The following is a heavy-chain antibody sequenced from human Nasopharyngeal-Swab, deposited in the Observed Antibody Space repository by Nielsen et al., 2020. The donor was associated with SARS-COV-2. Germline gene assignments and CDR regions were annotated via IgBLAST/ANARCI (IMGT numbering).Heavy chain of an antibody. CDR2: FDPEDGET. CDR3: ATDSPAVGGTSPAYGMDV. J-gene: IGHJ6*02. V-gene: IGHV1-24*01. D-gene: IGHD2-2*01. Sequence: ASVKVSCKVSGYTLTELSMHWVRQAPGQGLEWMGGFDPEDGETIYAQKFQGRVTMTEDTSTDTAYMELSSLRSEDTAVYYCATDSPAVGGTSPAYGMDVWGQGTTVTVSS. CDR1: GYTLTELS.